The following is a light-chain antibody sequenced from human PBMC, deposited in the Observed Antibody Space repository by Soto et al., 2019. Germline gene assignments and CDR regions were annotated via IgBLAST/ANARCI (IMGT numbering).Light chain of an antibody. CDR1: SSNIGAGYD. V-gene: IGLV1-40*01. Sequence: QSALAQPPSVSGAPGQRVIISCTGSSSNIGAGYDVHWYQQLPGTAPKLLIYTNTNRPSGVPDRFSGSKSGTSASLAITGLQAEDEADYYCQSYDITLSGSVFGGWTKLTVL. CDR2: TNT. J-gene: IGLJ2*01. CDR3: QSYDITLSGSV.